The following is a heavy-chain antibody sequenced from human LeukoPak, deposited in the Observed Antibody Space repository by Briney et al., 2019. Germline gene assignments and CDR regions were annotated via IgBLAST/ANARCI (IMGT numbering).Heavy chain of an antibody. CDR1: GFTFSSYD. J-gene: IGHJ2*01. V-gene: IGHV3-13*01. CDR3: ARAPTQGWYFDL. CDR2: IGTAGDT. Sequence: GGSLRLSCAASGFTFSSYDMHWVRQATGKGLKCVSAIGTAGDTYYPGSVKGRFTISRENAKNSLYLQMNSLRAGDTAVYYCARAPTQGWYFDLWGRGTLVTVSS.